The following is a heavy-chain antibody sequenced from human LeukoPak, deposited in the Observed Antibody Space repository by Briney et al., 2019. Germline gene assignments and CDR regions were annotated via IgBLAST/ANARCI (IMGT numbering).Heavy chain of an antibody. CDR1: GFTFSDYY. CDR2: ISSSGSTI. V-gene: IGHV3-11*01. Sequence: GGSLRLSCAASGFTFSDYYMSWIRQAPGKGLEWVSYISSSGSTIYYADSVKGRFTISRDNAKNSLYLQMNSLRAEDTAVYYCARDSRRNKITMIVVVSSDAFDIWGQGTMVTVSS. J-gene: IGHJ3*02. CDR3: ARDSRRNKITMIVVVSSDAFDI. D-gene: IGHD3-22*01.